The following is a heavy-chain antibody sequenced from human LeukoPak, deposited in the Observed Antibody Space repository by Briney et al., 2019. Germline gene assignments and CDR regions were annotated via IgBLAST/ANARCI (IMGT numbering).Heavy chain of an antibody. CDR1: GFTFSSYG. V-gene: IGHV3-33*01. J-gene: IGHJ4*02. Sequence: PGGSLRLSCAASGFTFSSYGMHWVRQAPGKGLEWVAVIWYDGSNKYYADSVKGRFTISRDNSKNSLYLQMNSLRAEDTAVYYCARSISSGWYYFDYWGQGTLVTVSS. D-gene: IGHD6-19*01. CDR3: ARSISSGWYYFDY. CDR2: IWYDGSNK.